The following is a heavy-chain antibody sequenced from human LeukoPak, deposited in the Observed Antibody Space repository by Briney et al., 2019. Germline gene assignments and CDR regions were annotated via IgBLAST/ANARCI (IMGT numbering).Heavy chain of an antibody. Sequence: ASVKVSCKASGGTFSSYAISWVQQAPGQGPEWMGWMNPNSGNTGYAQKFQGRVTITRNTSTNTAYMELSSLRSEDTAVYYCARCIAGRTCPLDYWGQGTLVTVSS. J-gene: IGHJ4*02. V-gene: IGHV1-8*03. CDR1: GGTFSSYA. CDR2: MNPNSGNT. CDR3: ARCIAGRTCPLDY. D-gene: IGHD6-6*01.